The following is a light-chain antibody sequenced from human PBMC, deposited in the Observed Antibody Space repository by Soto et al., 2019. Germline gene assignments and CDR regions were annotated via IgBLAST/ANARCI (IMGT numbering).Light chain of an antibody. CDR3: SSYTSGSTYV. CDR2: EVN. Sequence: QSALTQPASVSGSPGQSIIIYCTGTSSDVGRYNYVSWYQQHPGKAPTLMIFEVNNRPSGVSNRFSGSKSGNTASLTISGLQAEDEADYYCSSYTSGSTYVFGTGTKLTVL. J-gene: IGLJ1*01. CDR1: SSDVGRYNY. V-gene: IGLV2-14*01.